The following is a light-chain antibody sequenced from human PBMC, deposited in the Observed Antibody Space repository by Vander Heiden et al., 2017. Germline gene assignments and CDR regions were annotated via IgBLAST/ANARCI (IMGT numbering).Light chain of an antibody. CDR3: QRSDDFLYT. Sequence: DIQMTQSPSSLSPSVGDRVTITCQASQDIDKYLNWYQQKPGKAPKLLIYDASNLGTGVPSRFSGGGSGTDFTLTISSLQPEDIATYYCQRSDDFLYTFGQGTRLEI. J-gene: IGKJ2*01. CDR2: DAS. CDR1: QDIDKY. V-gene: IGKV1-33*01.